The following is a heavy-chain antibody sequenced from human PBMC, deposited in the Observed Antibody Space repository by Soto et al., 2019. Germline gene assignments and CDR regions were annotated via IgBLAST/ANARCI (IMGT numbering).Heavy chain of an antibody. CDR1: GFTFSSYG. CDR3: ARDYCSSTSCYICDY. V-gene: IGHV3-33*01. CDR2: IWYDGSNK. J-gene: IGHJ4*02. Sequence: PGGSLRLSCAASGFTFSSYGMHWVRQSPGKGLEWVAVIWYDGSNKYYADSVKGRFTISRDNSKNTLYLQMNSLRAEDTAVYYCARDYCSSTSCYICDYWGQGTLVTVSS. D-gene: IGHD2-2*02.